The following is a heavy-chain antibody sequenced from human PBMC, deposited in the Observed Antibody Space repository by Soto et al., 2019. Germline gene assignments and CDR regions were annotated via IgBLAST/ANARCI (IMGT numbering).Heavy chain of an antibody. J-gene: IGHJ6*02. V-gene: IGHV5-51*01. D-gene: IGHD2-15*01. CDR1: FS. CDR2: IYPGDSDT. CDR3: ARGYCSGGSCYYYGMDV. Sequence: FSVGCVSLMPGKGLEWMGIIYPGDSDTRYSPSFQGQVTISADKSISTAYLQWSSLKASDTAMYYCARGYCSGGSCYYYGMDVWGQGTTVTVSS.